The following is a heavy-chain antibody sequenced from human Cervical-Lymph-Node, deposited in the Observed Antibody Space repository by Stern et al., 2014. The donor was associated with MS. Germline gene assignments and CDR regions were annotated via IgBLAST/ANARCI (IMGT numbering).Heavy chain of an antibody. CDR3: AKKNDYPPYHLSY. J-gene: IGHJ4*02. Sequence: VQLVESGAEMKKPGASVKVSCKTSGYIFTSYGINWVRQAPGQGLEWMGWISAYSGNTNYAQKFQGRVTMTTDTSTSTAYIEPKSLRTDHPAVYFWAKKNDYPPYHLSYRGQGTLVT. D-gene: IGHD3-16*01. V-gene: IGHV1-18*01. CDR2: ISAYSGNT. CDR1: GYIFTSYG.